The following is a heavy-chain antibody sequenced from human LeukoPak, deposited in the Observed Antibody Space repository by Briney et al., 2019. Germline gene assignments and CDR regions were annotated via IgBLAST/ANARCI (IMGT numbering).Heavy chain of an antibody. V-gene: IGHV4-34*01. CDR3: ARDRTGTGGFDP. Sequence: SETLSLTCAAYGGSFSGYYWSWIRQPPGKGLEWIGEINHSGSTNYNPSLKSRVTISVDTSKNQFSLKLSSVTAADTAVYYCARDRTGTGGFDPWGQGTLVTVSS. CDR2: INHSGST. D-gene: IGHD1-1*01. J-gene: IGHJ5*02. CDR1: GGSFSGYY.